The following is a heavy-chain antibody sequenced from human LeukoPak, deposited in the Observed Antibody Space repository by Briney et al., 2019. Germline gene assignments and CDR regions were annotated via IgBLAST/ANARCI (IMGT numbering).Heavy chain of an antibody. CDR1: GFTFSSYG. CDR2: IRYDGSNK. CDR3: ARVLCSGGSCYYYTMDV. Sequence: GGSLRLSCAASGFTFSSYGMHWVRQAPGKGLEWVAFIRYDGSNKYYADSVKGRFTISSDNAKNSLYLQMNSLRSEDTAVYYCARVLCSGGSCYYYTMDVWGQGTTVTVSS. J-gene: IGHJ6*02. V-gene: IGHV3-30*02. D-gene: IGHD2-15*01.